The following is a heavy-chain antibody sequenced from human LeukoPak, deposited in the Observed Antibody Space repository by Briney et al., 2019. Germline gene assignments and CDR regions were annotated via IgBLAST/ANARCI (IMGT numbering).Heavy chain of an antibody. Sequence: ASVKVSCKASRYTSTDYYMHWVRQAPGQGLEWMGWINPNSGGTNYAQKFQGRVTMTRDTSISTAYMELSRLRSDDTAVYYCARGGLPDQKYSYGYDFDYWGQGTLVTVSS. CDR3: ARGGLPDQKYSYGYDFDY. D-gene: IGHD5-18*01. J-gene: IGHJ4*02. CDR1: RYTSTDYY. CDR2: INPNSGGT. V-gene: IGHV1-2*02.